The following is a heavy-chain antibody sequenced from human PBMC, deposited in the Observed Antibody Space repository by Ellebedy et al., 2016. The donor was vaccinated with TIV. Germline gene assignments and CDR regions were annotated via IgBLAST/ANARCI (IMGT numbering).Heavy chain of an antibody. D-gene: IGHD6-19*01. V-gene: IGHV4-34*01. CDR3: ARAPWLVRGYYFDY. CDR1: GGSFSGYY. Sequence: GSLRLSXAVYGGSFSGYYWSWIRQPPGKGLEWIGEINHSGSTNYNPSLKSRVTISVDTSKNQFSLKLSSVTAADTAVYYCARAPWLVRGYYFDYWGQGTLVTVSS. CDR2: INHSGST. J-gene: IGHJ4*02.